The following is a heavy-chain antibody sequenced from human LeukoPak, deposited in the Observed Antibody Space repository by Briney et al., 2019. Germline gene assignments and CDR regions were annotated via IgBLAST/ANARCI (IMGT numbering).Heavy chain of an antibody. J-gene: IGHJ4*02. CDR3: AKDVSRSRFVDY. CDR1: GFTFSSYG. V-gene: IGHV3-23*01. CDR2: ISGSGGST. Sequence: GGSLRLSCAASGFTFSSYGMHWVRQAPGKGLEWVSAISGSGGSTYYADSVKGRFTISRDNSKNTLYLQMNSLRAEDTAVYYCAKDVSRSRFVDYWGQGTLVTVSS. D-gene: IGHD6-13*01.